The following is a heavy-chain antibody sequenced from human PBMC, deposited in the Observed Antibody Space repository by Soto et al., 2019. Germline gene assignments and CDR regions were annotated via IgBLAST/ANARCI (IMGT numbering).Heavy chain of an antibody. Sequence: GGSLRLSCAASGFTFSSYGMHWVRQAPGKGLEWVAVISYDGSNKYYADSVKGRFTISRDNSKNTLYLQMNSLRAEDTAAYYCAKDSQYVTYYDILTGYYSPPRKPTYNWFDPWGQGTLVTVSS. D-gene: IGHD3-9*01. CDR2: ISYDGSNK. CDR1: GFTFSSYG. CDR3: AKDSQYVTYYDILTGYYSPPRKPTYNWFDP. J-gene: IGHJ5*02. V-gene: IGHV3-30*18.